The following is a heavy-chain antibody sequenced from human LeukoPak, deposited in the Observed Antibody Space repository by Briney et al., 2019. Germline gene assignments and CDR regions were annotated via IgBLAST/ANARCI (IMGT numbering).Heavy chain of an antibody. J-gene: IGHJ4*02. Sequence: ASVKVSCKASGYTFTSYGISWVRQAPGQGLEWMGWISAYNGNTNYAQKLQGRVTITTDTSTSTAYMELRSLRSDDTAVYYCARDIVVVPAAWEYFDYWGQGTLVTVSS. CDR1: GYTFTSYG. CDR2: ISAYNGNT. D-gene: IGHD2-2*01. CDR3: ARDIVVVPAAWEYFDY. V-gene: IGHV1-18*01.